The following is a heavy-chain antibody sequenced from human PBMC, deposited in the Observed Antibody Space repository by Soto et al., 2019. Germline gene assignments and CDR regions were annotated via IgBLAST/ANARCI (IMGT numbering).Heavy chain of an antibody. J-gene: IGHJ3*02. D-gene: IGHD6-6*01. V-gene: IGHV3-48*01. CDR1: GFTFSSYS. CDR2: ISSSSSTI. Sequence: GGSLRLSCAASGFTFSSYSMNWVRQAPGKGLEWVSYISSSSSTIYYADSVKGRFTISRDNAKNSLYLQMNSMRAEDTAVYYFARDARDSSSGANAFDIWGQGTMVTVSS. CDR3: ARDARDSSSGANAFDI.